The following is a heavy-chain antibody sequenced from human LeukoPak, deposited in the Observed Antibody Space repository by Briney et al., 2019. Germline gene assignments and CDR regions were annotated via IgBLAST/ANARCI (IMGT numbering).Heavy chain of an antibody. J-gene: IGHJ4*02. V-gene: IGHV3-9*01. D-gene: IGHD3-22*01. CDR1: GFTFDDYA. CDR3: AKGGRVPSSLYYYDSSGHTDFDY. Sequence: GGSLRLSCAASGFTFDDYAMHWVRQAPGKGLEWVSGISWYSGSIGYADSVKGRFTISRDNAKNSLYLQMNSLRAEDTALYYCAKGGRVPSSLYYYDSSGHTDFDYWGQGTLVTVSS. CDR2: ISWYSGSI.